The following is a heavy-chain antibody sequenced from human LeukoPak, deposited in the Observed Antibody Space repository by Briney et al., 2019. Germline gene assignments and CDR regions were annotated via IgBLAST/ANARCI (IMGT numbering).Heavy chain of an antibody. CDR2: ISRSGSTI. J-gene: IGHJ4*02. D-gene: IGHD5-12*01. Sequence: GGSLRLSCAASTFTFSSYEMNWVRQAPGKGLEWVSYISRSGSTIYYADSVKGRFTISRDNAKNSLYLQMNSLRAEDTAVYYCASGYDLPYWGQGTLVTVSS. CDR3: ASGYDLPY. CDR1: TFTFSSYE. V-gene: IGHV3-48*03.